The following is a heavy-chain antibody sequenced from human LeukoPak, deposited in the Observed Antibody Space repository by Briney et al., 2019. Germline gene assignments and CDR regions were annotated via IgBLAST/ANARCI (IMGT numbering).Heavy chain of an antibody. Sequence: ASVKVSCKASGYTFTCYYMHWVRQAPGQGLEWMGWINPNSGGTNYAQKFQGRVTMTRDTSISTAYMELSRLRSDDTAVYYCARENLPYCSGGSCHSRYNWFDHWGQGTLVTVSS. CDR1: GYTFTCYY. CDR2: INPNSGGT. CDR3: ARENLPYCSGGSCHSRYNWFDH. D-gene: IGHD2-15*01. J-gene: IGHJ5*02. V-gene: IGHV1-2*02.